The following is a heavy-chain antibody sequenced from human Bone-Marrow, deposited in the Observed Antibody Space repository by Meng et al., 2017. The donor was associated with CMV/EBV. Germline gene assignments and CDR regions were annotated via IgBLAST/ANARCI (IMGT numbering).Heavy chain of an antibody. CDR2: IYYSGST. V-gene: IGHV4-59*01. J-gene: IGHJ6*02. D-gene: IGHD6-19*01. CDR3: ARVDSSGWYGMDV. Sequence: GSLRLSCTVSGGSISSYYFNWIRQPPGKGLEWIGYIYYSGSTSYNPSLQSRVTISVDTSKNQFSLKLSSVTAADTAVYYCARVDSSGWYGMDVWGQGTKVTVSS. CDR1: GGSISSYY.